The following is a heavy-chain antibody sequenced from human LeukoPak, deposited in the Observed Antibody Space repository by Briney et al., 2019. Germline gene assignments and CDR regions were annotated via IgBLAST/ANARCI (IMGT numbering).Heavy chain of an antibody. CDR3: ARENGYNCRWYFDL. CDR1: RFIFSSYS. CDR2: ISSSSSTK. J-gene: IGHJ2*01. D-gene: IGHD5-24*01. V-gene: IGHV3-48*02. Sequence: GGSLRLSCAASRFIFSSYSMNWVRQAPGKGLEWVSYISSSSSTKYYADSVKGRFTISRDDAKNSLYLQMNSLRDEDTAVYYCARENGYNCRWYFDLWGRGTLVTVSS.